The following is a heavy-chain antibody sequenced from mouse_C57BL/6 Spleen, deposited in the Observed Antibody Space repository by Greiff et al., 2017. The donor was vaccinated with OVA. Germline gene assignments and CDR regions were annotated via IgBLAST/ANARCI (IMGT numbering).Heavy chain of an antibody. J-gene: IGHJ2*01. D-gene: IGHD2-3*01. CDR1: GYTFTSYW. Sequence: VQLQQPGAELVRPGSSVKLSCKASGYTFTSYWMHWVKQRPIQGLEWIGNIDPSDSETHYNQKFKDKATLTVDKSSSTAYMQLSILTSEDSAVYYCARSGYYPYFDYWGQGTTLTGSS. CDR2: IDPSDSET. V-gene: IGHV1-52*01. CDR3: ARSGYYPYFDY.